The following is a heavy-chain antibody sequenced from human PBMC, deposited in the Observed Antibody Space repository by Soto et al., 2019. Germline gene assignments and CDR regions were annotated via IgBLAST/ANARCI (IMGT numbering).Heavy chain of an antibody. CDR3: ARVPIVGATKIQYFQH. CDR1: GYTFTSYY. V-gene: IGHV1-46*01. D-gene: IGHD1-26*01. CDR2: INPSGGST. Sequence: QVQLVQSGAEVKKPGASVKVSCKASGYTFTSYYMHWVRQAPGQGLEWMGIINPSGGSTSYAQKFQGRVTMTRDTSTSTVYMELSSLRSEDTAVYYCARVPIVGATKIQYFQHWGQGTLVTVSS. J-gene: IGHJ1*01.